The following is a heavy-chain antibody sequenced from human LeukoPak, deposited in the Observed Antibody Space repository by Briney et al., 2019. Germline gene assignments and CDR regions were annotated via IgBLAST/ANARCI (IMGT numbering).Heavy chain of an antibody. D-gene: IGHD3-10*01. J-gene: IGHJ4*02. V-gene: IGHV3-30*04. CDR1: GFTFSSYA. Sequence: GGSLRLSCAASGFTFSSYAMHWVRQAPGKGLEWVAVISYDGSNKYYADSVKGRFTISRDNSKNTLYLQMNSLRAEDTAVYSCARDIVYGSGSYYSDWGQGTLVTVSS. CDR2: ISYDGSNK. CDR3: ARDIVYGSGSYYSD.